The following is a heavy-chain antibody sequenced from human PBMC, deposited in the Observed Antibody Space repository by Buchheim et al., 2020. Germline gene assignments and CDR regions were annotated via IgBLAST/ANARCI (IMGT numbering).Heavy chain of an antibody. CDR2: ISSSGSTI. D-gene: IGHD3-3*01. CDR3: ARVGGRTIFGVAILNSGFDY. Sequence: EVQLVESGGGLVQPGGSLRLSCAASGFTFSSYEMNWVRQAPGKGLEWVSYISSSGSTIYYADSVKGRFTISRDNAKTSLYLQMNSLRAEDTAVYYCARVGGRTIFGVAILNSGFDYWGQGTL. V-gene: IGHV3-48*03. CDR1: GFTFSSYE. J-gene: IGHJ4*02.